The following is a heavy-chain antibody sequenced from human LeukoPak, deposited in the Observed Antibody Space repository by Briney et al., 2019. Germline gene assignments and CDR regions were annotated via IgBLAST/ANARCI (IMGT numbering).Heavy chain of an antibody. Sequence: ASVKVSCKASGYTFTGYYMHWVRQAPGQGLEWMGWINPNSGGTNYAQKFQGRVTMTRDTSISTAYMELSRLKSDDTAVYYCARATYTYYYGSGSYRSLGCWGQGTLVTVSS. CDR2: INPNSGGT. CDR3: ARATYTYYYGSGSYRSLGC. D-gene: IGHD3-10*01. CDR1: GYTFTGYY. V-gene: IGHV1-2*02. J-gene: IGHJ4*02.